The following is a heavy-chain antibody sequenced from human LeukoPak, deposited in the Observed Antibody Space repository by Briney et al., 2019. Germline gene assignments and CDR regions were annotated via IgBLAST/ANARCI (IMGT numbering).Heavy chain of an antibody. CDR3: TRHRGGAAAGKGYYGMDV. Sequence: GGSLRLSCAASGFTFSGSAMHWVRQASGKGLEWVGRIRSKANSYATAYAASAKGRFTISRDDSRNTAYLQMNSLETEDTAVYYCTRHRGGAAAGKGYYGMDVWGQGTTVTVSS. D-gene: IGHD6-13*01. CDR2: IRSKANSYAT. J-gene: IGHJ6*02. V-gene: IGHV3-73*01. CDR1: GFTFSGSA.